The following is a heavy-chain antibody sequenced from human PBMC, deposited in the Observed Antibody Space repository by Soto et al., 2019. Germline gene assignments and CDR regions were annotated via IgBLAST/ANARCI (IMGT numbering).Heavy chain of an antibody. D-gene: IGHD3-10*01. CDR3: AKKVNSGSGSQYFDY. CDR2: FRAGGDDGAT. CDR1: GFSFSSYS. V-gene: IGHV3-23*01. J-gene: IGHJ4*02. Sequence: GGSLRLSCVASGFSFSSYSMSWVRQAPGKGLEWVSGFRAGGDDGATYYADSVKGRFTISRDNSKNTLFLQMNSLRAEDTAIYYCAKKVNSGSGSQYFDYFGQGTLVTVSS.